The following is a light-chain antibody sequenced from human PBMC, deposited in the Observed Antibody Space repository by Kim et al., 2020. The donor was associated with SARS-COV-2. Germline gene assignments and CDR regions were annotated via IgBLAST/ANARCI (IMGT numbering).Light chain of an antibody. V-gene: IGLV3-19*01. J-gene: IGLJ2*01. CDR1: SLRNYY. CDR3: NSRDSSGNHLV. Sequence: SSELTQDPAVSVALGQTVRITCQGDSLRNYYASWYQQKPGQAPVLVIYLKHNRPSGIPDRFSGSSSGNTASLTITGAQAEDVADYYCNSRDSSGNHLVFGGGTQLTVL. CDR2: LKH.